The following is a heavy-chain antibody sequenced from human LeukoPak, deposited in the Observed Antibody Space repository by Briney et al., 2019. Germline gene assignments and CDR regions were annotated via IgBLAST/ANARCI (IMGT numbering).Heavy chain of an antibody. J-gene: IGHJ4*02. Sequence: GGSLRLSCAASGFTFNNYAMSWVRQAPGKGLEWVSVISGSGGFTYYADSVKGRFTISRDKSKNTLYLHMNSLRAEDTAVYYCASDYDIYPDWGQGTLVIVSS. CDR2: ISGSGGFT. CDR3: ASDYDIYPD. CDR1: GFTFNNYA. V-gene: IGHV3-23*01. D-gene: IGHD3-9*01.